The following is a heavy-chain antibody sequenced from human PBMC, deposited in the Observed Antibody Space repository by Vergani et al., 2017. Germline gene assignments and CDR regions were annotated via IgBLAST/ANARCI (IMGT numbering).Heavy chain of an antibody. D-gene: IGHD3-10*01. V-gene: IGHV4-30-2*01. CDR1: GGSISSGAFS. CDR3: VRRNNVVRETDYFDY. Sequence: QLPLQESGSGLVKPSQTLSLNCAASGGSISSGAFSWGWIRQPPGRGLQWIGHIFQSGSPDYNASLKSRGNISLDKSKNHVSLCLSSVTGADTAVYDCVRRNNVVRETDYFDYWGQGILVTVSS. CDR2: IFQSGSP. J-gene: IGHJ4*02.